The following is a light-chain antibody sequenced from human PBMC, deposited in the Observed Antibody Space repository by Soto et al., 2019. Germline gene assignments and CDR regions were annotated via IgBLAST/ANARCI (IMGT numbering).Light chain of an antibody. V-gene: IGLV2-8*01. Sequence: QSVLTQPPSASGSPGQSVTISCTGTSSDVGGYDYVSWYQQEPGKAPKVMIYEVSQRPSGVPDRYSGSKSGNTASLTISGLQAEDEADYYCNSHTSGDFRVFGTGTKLTVL. CDR2: EVS. J-gene: IGLJ1*01. CDR3: NSHTSGDFRV. CDR1: SSDVGGYDY.